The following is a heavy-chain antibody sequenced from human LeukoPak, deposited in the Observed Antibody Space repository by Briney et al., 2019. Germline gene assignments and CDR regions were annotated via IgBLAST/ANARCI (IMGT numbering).Heavy chain of an antibody. Sequence: GGSLRHSCAASGVASNYMTWVRQAPGKGLEWVSVIYNGGTTYYADSVKGRFTISRDNSKSTLFVYLQMNSLRTDDTALYYCAGGGEAARSLAYWGQGALVTVSS. CDR1: GVASNY. V-gene: IGHV3-66*02. J-gene: IGHJ4*02. CDR2: IYNGGTT. CDR3: AGGGEAARSLAY. D-gene: IGHD6-6*01.